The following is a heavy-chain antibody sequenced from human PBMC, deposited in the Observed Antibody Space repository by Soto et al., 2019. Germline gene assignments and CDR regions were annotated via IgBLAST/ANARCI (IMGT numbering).Heavy chain of an antibody. V-gene: IGHV5-51*01. J-gene: IGHJ4*02. CDR1: GYSFTSYW. Sequence: PGESLKISCKGSGYSFTSYWIGWVRQMPGKGLEWMGIIYPGDSDTRYSPSFQGQVTISADKSISTAYLQWSSLKASDTAMYYCARRRDGYSYGPYYFDDWGQGALVTVSS. CDR3: ARRRDGYSYGPYYFDD. CDR2: IYPGDSDT. D-gene: IGHD5-18*01.